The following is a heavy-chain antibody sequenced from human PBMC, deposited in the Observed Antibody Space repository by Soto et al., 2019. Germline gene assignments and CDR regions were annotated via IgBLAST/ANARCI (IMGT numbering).Heavy chain of an antibody. CDR3: ARGARFLEWLSFDH. CDR1: GDTFNRYA. Sequence: QVQLEQSGAEVKTLGSSVKVSCKASGDTFNRYAISWVRQAPGQGLEWMGGIIPIFGTANYAPQFQDRVTITADESTSTAYMELTSLKSEDTAVYFCARGARFLEWLSFDHWGQGPLVTVSS. V-gene: IGHV1-69*12. J-gene: IGHJ4*02. D-gene: IGHD3-3*01. CDR2: IIPIFGTA.